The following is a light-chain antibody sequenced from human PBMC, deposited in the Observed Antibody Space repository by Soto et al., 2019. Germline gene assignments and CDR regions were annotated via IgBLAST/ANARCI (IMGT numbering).Light chain of an antibody. J-gene: IGLJ2*01. Sequence: SSELTQPPSVSVAPGQTARNTCGGNNIGNKSVYWYQQKPGQAPVLVVYDDSDRPSGIPERFSGSNSGNTATLTITRVEAGDEADYYCQVWDRSSDHVVFGGGTKVTVL. V-gene: IGLV3-21*02. CDR1: NIGNKS. CDR2: DDS. CDR3: QVWDRSSDHVV.